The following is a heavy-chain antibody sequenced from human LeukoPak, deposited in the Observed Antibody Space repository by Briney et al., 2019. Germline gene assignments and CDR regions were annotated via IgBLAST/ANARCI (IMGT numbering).Heavy chain of an antibody. D-gene: IGHD6-13*01. V-gene: IGHV6-1*01. CDR2: TYYRSKWYN. CDR1: GDSVSSNTPA. CDR3: ARQQRGAFDY. J-gene: IGHJ4*02. Sequence: SQTLSVTCAISGDSVSSNTPAWNWIRQSPSRGLEWLGRTYYRSKWYNDYAVSVRSRITVNPDTAKNQFSLQLNSVTPEDTAVYYCARQQRGAFDYWGQGTLVTVSS.